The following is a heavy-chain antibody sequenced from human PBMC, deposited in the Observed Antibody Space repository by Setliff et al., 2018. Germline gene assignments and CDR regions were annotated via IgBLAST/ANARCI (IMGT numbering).Heavy chain of an antibody. CDR2: IYPGDSDT. Sequence: GESLKISCKASGYIFTSYWIGWVRQMPGKGLEWMGVIYPGDSDTRYSPSFQGQVTISADKSINTAYLRWSSLKASDTAIYYCTRHEDRNKCTSSSCYRENDAFDVWGQGAMVTVSS. D-gene: IGHD2-2*01. J-gene: IGHJ3*01. V-gene: IGHV5-51*01. CDR1: GYIFTSYW. CDR3: TRHEDRNKCTSSSCYRENDAFDV.